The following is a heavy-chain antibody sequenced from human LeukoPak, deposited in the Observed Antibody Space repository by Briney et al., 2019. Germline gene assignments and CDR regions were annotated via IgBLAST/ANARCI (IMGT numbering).Heavy chain of an antibody. V-gene: IGHV3-23*01. D-gene: IGHD7-27*01. CDR2: ISGSGGST. CDR3: ATSNWGSPYYFDY. Sequence: GSLRLSCAASGFTFSSYAMSWVRQAPGKGLEWVSAISGSGGSTYYADSVKGRFTISRDNSKNTLYLQMNSLRAEDTAVYYCATSNWGSPYYFDYWGQGTLVTVSS. CDR1: GFTFSSYA. J-gene: IGHJ4*02.